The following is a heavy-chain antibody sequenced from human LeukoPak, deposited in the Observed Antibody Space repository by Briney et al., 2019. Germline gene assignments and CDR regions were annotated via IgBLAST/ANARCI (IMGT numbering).Heavy chain of an antibody. CDR1: GGSFSGYY. Sequence: SQTLPLTCAVYGGSFSGYYCSWIRQPPGKGLEWIVEINHSGSTNYNPSLKSRVTISVDTSKNQFSLKMSSVTAGDTAVYYCATGHYYDSSGYYTYFDYWGQGTLVTVSS. CDR2: INHSGST. D-gene: IGHD3-22*01. CDR3: ATGHYYDSSGYYTYFDY. V-gene: IGHV4-34*01. J-gene: IGHJ4*02.